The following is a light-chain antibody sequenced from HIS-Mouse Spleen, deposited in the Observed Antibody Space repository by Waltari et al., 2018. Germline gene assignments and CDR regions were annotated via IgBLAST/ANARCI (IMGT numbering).Light chain of an antibody. CDR3: QQYNSSPYT. Sequence: DIQMTQYPSTLSASVGDRVPITCRASQSISSWLAWYQQKPGKAPKLLIYKASSLESGVPSRFSGSGSGTEFTLTISSLQPDDFATYYCQQYNSSPYTFGQGTKLEIK. J-gene: IGKJ2*01. V-gene: IGKV1-5*03. CDR2: KAS. CDR1: QSISSW.